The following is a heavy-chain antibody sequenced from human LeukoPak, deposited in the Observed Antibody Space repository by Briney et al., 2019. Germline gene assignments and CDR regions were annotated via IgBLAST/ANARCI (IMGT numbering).Heavy chain of an antibody. CDR3: ARNLVGLLVESD. J-gene: IGHJ4*02. CDR1: GFTFSSYW. Sequence: GGSLRLSCAASGFTFSSYWMSWVRQAPGKGQEWVASMNQDGSEKYYVDSLKGRFTISRDNAKNSLYLQMNSLRGEDTSVYDCARNLVGLLVESDGGQGTLVTFSS. V-gene: IGHV3-7*01. CDR2: MNQDGSEK. D-gene: IGHD2-21*01.